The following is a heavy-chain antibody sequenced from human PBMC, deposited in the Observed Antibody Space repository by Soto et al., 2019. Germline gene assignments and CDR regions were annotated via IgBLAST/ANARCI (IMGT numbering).Heavy chain of an antibody. V-gene: IGHV3-11*05. Sequence: QVQLVESGGGLVKPGGSLRLSCAASGFTFSDYYMSWIRQAPGKGLEWVSYISSSSSYTNYADSVKGRFTISRDTAKNSLYLQMNSLRADDTAVYYCARDHHRYSGYDYVDYWGQGTLVTVSS. CDR3: ARDHHRYSGYDYVDY. CDR1: GFTFSDYY. J-gene: IGHJ4*02. CDR2: ISSSSSYT. D-gene: IGHD5-12*01.